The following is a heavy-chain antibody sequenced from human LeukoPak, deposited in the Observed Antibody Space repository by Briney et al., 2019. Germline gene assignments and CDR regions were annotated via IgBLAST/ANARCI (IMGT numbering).Heavy chain of an antibody. D-gene: IGHD5-18*01. V-gene: IGHV1-69*13. Sequence: SVKVSCKASGGTFSSYAISWVRQAPGRGLEWMGGIIPIFGTANYAQKFQGRVTITADESTSTAYMELSSLGSEDTAVYYCARNRGYSYGYYYYYGMDVWGQGTTVTVSS. CDR2: IIPIFGTA. CDR3: ARNRGYSYGYYYYYGMDV. CDR1: GGTFSSYA. J-gene: IGHJ6*02.